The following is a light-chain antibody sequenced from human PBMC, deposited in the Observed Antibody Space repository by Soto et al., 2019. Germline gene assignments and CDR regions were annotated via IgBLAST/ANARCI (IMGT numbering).Light chain of an antibody. CDR1: QSVSSY. CDR2: DAS. Sequence: EIVLTQSPATLSLSPGERATLSCRASQSVSSYLAWYQQKPGQAPRLLIYDASNRATGIPARFSGSGSDTDFTLTISTLEPEDFAVYFCQQRSNWPPTFGGGTKVEIE. CDR3: QQRSNWPPT. V-gene: IGKV3-11*01. J-gene: IGKJ4*01.